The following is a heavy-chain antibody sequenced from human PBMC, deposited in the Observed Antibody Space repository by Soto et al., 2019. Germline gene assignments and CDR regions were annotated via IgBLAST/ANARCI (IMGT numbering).Heavy chain of an antibody. CDR3: GRRRADTICYYPI. J-gene: IGHJ4*02. D-gene: IGHD3-22*01. CDR2: IYYSGST. V-gene: IGHV4-59*01. CDR1: GGSISGYY. Sequence: PSGALSPTSTAAGGSISGYYWSWIRQPRGKRLEWMGYIYYSGSTDYNPSFKSRASLSVDSSKNQFSLNLSSVPAADTAVYCCGRRRADTICYYPIWGQGTLVTVS.